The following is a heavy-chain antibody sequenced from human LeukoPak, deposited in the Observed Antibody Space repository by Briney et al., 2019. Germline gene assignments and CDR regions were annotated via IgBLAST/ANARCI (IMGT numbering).Heavy chain of an antibody. CDR1: GFTFSAYE. V-gene: IGHV3-48*03. D-gene: IGHD4-23*01. Sequence: PGGSLRLSCAASGFTFSAYEMNWVRQAPGKGLEWVSYIGSSGSTLYYADSVKGRFTISRDNAKNSLYMQMESLRDEDTAIYYCARDTLEYSNSPDALDIWGQGTMVTVSS. CDR2: IGSSGSTL. J-gene: IGHJ3*02. CDR3: ARDTLEYSNSPDALDI.